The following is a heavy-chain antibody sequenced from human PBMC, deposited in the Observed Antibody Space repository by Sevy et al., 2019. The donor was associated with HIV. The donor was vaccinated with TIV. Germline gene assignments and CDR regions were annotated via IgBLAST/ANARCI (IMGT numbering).Heavy chain of an antibody. Sequence: GGSLRLSCAASGFTFSSYAMHWVRQAPGKGLEWVAVISYDGSNKYYADSVKGRFTISRDNSKNTLYLQMNSLRAEDTAVYYCARAARTLNDAFDIWGLGTMVTVSS. CDR1: GFTFSSYA. V-gene: IGHV3-30-3*01. J-gene: IGHJ3*02. D-gene: IGHD1-7*01. CDR3: ARAARTLNDAFDI. CDR2: ISYDGSNK.